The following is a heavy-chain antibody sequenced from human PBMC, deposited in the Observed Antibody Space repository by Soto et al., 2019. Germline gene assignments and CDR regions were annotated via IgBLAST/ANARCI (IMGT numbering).Heavy chain of an antibody. D-gene: IGHD2-2*01. Sequence: QVQLVESGGGVVQPGTSLTLSCGASGFPSGRHAMHWLRQPPGKGLEWVAAISYDGANKYYPDSVWGRFTVSRDNSANTLSLHITSLTSAGTALYYCARGGAVGTSDYFFDLWGQGALVIVSS. J-gene: IGHJ4*02. CDR2: ISYDGANK. CDR1: GFPSGRHA. V-gene: IGHV3-30-3*01. CDR3: ARGGAVGTSDYFFDL.